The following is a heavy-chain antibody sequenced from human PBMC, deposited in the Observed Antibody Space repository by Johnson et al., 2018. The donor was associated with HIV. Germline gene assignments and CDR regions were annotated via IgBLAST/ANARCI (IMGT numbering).Heavy chain of an antibody. V-gene: IGHV3-30*02. D-gene: IGHD3-10*01. Sequence: LEWVTFIRSDGRRKYFADSVQGRFTISRDKSKNTLYLQMNSLRLEDTAVYYCAKDQGRGLLWFGATAFDIWGQGTLVTVSS. CDR2: IRSDGRRK. J-gene: IGHJ3*02. CDR3: AKDQGRGLLWFGATAFDI.